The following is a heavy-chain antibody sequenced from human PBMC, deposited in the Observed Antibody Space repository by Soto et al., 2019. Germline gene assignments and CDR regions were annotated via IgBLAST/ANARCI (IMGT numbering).Heavy chain of an antibody. D-gene: IGHD3-3*01. J-gene: IGHJ3*02. V-gene: IGHV3-30-3*01. CDR2: ISYDGSNK. CDR1: GFTFSSYA. Sequence: SLRLSCAASGFTFSSYAMHWVRQAPGKGLEWVAVISYDGSNKYYADSVKGRFTISRDNSKNRLYLQMNSLRAEDTAVYDCAKDFWSGYYAFDIWGQGTMVTVSS. CDR3: AKDFWSGYYAFDI.